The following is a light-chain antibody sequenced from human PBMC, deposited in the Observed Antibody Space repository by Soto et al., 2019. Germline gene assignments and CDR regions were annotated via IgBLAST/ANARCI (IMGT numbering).Light chain of an antibody. CDR1: LPISNY. CDR2: AAS. CDR3: QQYNNWPLT. Sequence: DIEITQSPSSLSASVGDRVTITCRASLPISNYLAWYQQKTGKIPNLLIYAASTLQAGVPSRFSGSGSGTEFTLSISRLQSEDFSVYYCQQYNNWPLTFGGGTKVDIK. V-gene: IGKV1-27*01. J-gene: IGKJ4*01.